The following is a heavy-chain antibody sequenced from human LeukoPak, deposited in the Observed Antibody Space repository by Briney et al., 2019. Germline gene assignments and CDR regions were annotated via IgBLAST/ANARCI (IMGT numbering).Heavy chain of an antibody. Sequence: GESLKISCRVSGYIFVNHWIGWVRQVPGKGLEWMGIIYPGDSGTRYSPSFQGQVTISVDKSINTAYLQWQSLRASDTAMYYCARPERGYSFGSDAFDVWGQGTMVTVSS. CDR3: ARPERGYSFGSDAFDV. CDR2: IYPGDSGT. J-gene: IGHJ3*01. V-gene: IGHV5-51*01. CDR1: GYIFVNHW. D-gene: IGHD5-18*01.